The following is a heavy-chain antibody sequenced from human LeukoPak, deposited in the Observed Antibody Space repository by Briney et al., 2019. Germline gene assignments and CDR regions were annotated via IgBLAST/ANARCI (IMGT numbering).Heavy chain of an antibody. CDR3: ARSRDSSGWYPFQH. D-gene: IGHD6-19*01. CDR2: IYTGDRT. V-gene: IGHV3-53*01. Sequence: GGSLRLSCAASGFTVSSNNNYMSWVRQAPGKGPEWVSVIYTGDRTDYADFVKGRSTISRDNSKNTLYLQMNSLRAEDTAVYYCARSRDSSGWYPFQHWGQGTLVTVSS. CDR1: GFTVSSNNNY. J-gene: IGHJ1*01.